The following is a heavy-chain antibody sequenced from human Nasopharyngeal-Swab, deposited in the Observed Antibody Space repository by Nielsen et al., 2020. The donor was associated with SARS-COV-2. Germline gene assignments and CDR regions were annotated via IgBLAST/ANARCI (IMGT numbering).Heavy chain of an antibody. CDR2: INSDGSST. CDR3: AREGKGAFDI. Sequence: GGSLRLSCAASGFTFSSYSMNWVRQAPGKGLEWVSRINSDGSSTSYADSVKGRFTISRDNAKNTLYLQMNSLRAEDTAVYYCAREGKGAFDIWGQGTMVTVSS. J-gene: IGHJ3*02. V-gene: IGHV3-74*01. CDR1: GFTFSSYS.